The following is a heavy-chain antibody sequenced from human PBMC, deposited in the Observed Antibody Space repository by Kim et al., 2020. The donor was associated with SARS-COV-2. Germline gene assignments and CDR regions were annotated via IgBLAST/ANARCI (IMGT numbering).Heavy chain of an antibody. V-gene: IGHV3-7*03. CDR3: ARDSDYYGSGSYYRAYGMDV. J-gene: IGHJ6*02. CDR2: IKQDGSEK. D-gene: IGHD3-10*01. Sequence: GGSLRLSCAASGFTFSSYWMSWVRQAPGKGLEWVANIKQDGSEKYYVDSVKGRFTISRDNAKNSLYLQMNSLRAEDTAVYYCARDSDYYGSGSYYRAYGMDVWGQGTTVTVS. CDR1: GFTFSSYW.